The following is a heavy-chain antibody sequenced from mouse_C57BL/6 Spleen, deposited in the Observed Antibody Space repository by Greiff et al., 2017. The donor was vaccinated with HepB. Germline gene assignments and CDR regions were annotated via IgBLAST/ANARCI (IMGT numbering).Heavy chain of an antibody. Sequence: VQLQQSGAELARPGASVKMSCKASGYTFTSYTMHWVKQRPGQGLEWIGYINPSSGYTKYNQKFKDKATLTADKSSSTAYMQLSSLTSEDSAVYYCARRITTVVVPPYWYFDVWGTGTTVTVSS. CDR2: INPSSGYT. CDR3: ARRITTVVVPPYWYFDV. D-gene: IGHD1-1*01. J-gene: IGHJ1*03. V-gene: IGHV1-4*01. CDR1: GYTFTSYT.